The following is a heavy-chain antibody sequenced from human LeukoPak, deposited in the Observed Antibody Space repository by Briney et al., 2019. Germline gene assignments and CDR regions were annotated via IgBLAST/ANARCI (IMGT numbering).Heavy chain of an antibody. J-gene: IGHJ4*02. CDR3: ARVKIGIANDY. CDR2: ISSSGSTI. V-gene: IGHV3-11*01. D-gene: IGHD2/OR15-2a*01. Sequence: GGSLRLSCAASGFTFSDYYMSWIRQAPGKGLEWVSYISSSGSTIYCADSVKGRFTISRDNAKDSLYLQMNSLRAEDTAVYYCARVKIGIANDYWGQGTLVTVSS. CDR1: GFTFSDYY.